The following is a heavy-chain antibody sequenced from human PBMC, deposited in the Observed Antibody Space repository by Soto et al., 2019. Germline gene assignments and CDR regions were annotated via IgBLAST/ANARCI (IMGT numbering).Heavy chain of an antibody. CDR2: ISGSGGST. CDR1: GFTFSSYA. Sequence: GGSLRLSCAASGFTFSSYAMSWVRQAPGKGLEWVSAISGSGGSTYYADSVKGRFTISRDNSKNTLYLQMNSLRAEDTAVYYCAKDPRSTVINPSGYWGQGTLVTVSS. V-gene: IGHV3-23*01. J-gene: IGHJ4*02. CDR3: AKDPRSTVINPSGY. D-gene: IGHD4-17*01.